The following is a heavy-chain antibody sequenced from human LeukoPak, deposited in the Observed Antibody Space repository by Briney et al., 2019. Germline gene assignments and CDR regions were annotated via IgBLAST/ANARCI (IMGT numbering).Heavy chain of an antibody. J-gene: IGHJ4*02. CDR3: ARSPSRYNWNFDY. D-gene: IGHD1-20*01. V-gene: IGHV4-38-2*01. CDR1: GYSLSSGYY. CDR2: IYQSGNS. Sequence: SETLSLTCAVSGYSLSSGYYWGWIRQPPGKGLEWIGSIYQSGNSYQKSSLKSRLTLSVDTSKNHFSLNVRSVTAADTAVYYCARSPSRYNWNFDYWGQGILVIVSS.